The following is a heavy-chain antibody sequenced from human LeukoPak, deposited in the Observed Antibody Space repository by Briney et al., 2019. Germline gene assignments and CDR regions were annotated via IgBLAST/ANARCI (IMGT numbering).Heavy chain of an antibody. J-gene: IGHJ4*02. V-gene: IGHV4-59*12. CDR1: GGSISSYY. Sequence: PSETLSLTCTVSGGSISSYYWSWIRQPPGKGLEWIGYIYYSGSTNYNPSLKSRVTISVDTSKNQFSLKLSSVTAADTAVYYCARDLEGELGDFWSGLLPFDYWGQGTLVTVSS. CDR3: ARDLEGELGDFWSGLLPFDY. CDR2: IYYSGST. D-gene: IGHD3-3*01.